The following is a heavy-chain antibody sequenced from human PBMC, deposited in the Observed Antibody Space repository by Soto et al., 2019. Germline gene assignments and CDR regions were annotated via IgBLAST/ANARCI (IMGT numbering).Heavy chain of an antibody. Sequence: TLETLSLTCTFSGGSISSYYWIWIRQPPGKGLEWIGYIYYSGSTNYNPSLKSRVTISVDTSKNQFSLKLSSVTAADTAVYYCARGSYDILTGYLPDFDYWGQGTLVTVSS. J-gene: IGHJ4*02. CDR2: IYYSGST. V-gene: IGHV4-59*01. CDR1: GGSISSYY. CDR3: ARGSYDILTGYLPDFDY. D-gene: IGHD3-9*01.